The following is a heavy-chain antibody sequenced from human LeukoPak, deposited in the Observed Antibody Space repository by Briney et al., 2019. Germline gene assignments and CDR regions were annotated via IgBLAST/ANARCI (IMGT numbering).Heavy chain of an antibody. V-gene: IGHV1-18*01. Sequence: ASVKVSCKASGYTFTSYGISWVRQAPGQGLEWMGWISAYNGNTNYAQKLQGRVTMTTDTSTSTAYMELRSLRSDDTAVYYCARDNIWDYGSGSYYKDYWGQGTLVTVSS. J-gene: IGHJ4*02. CDR1: GYTFTSYG. D-gene: IGHD3-10*01. CDR3: ARDNIWDYGSGSYYKDY. CDR2: ISAYNGNT.